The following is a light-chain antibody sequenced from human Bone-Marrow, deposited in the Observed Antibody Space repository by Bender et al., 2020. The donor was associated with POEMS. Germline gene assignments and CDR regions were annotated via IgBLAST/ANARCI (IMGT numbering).Light chain of an antibody. V-gene: IGLV1-47*01. CDR3: ATWDDSLNGWV. CDR1: SSNIGSNY. CDR2: RNN. Sequence: QSVLTQPPSASGTPGQRVTISCSGSSSNIGSNYVYWYQHLPGTAPKLLIYRNNQRPSGVPDRFSGSKSGTSASLAISGLQSEDEADYYCATWDDSLNGWVFGGGTQLTVL. J-gene: IGLJ3*02.